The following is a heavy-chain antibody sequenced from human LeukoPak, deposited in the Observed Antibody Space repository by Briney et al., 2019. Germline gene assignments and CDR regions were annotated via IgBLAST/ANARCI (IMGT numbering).Heavy chain of an antibody. CDR3: ASGQLRIAAAGTQGLPTH. CDR2: INPSGGSA. V-gene: IGHV1-46*01. CDR1: GHTFSNYY. D-gene: IGHD6-13*01. J-gene: IGHJ4*02. Sequence: ASVKVSCKASGHTFSNYYVHWVRQAPGQGLEWMGIINPSGGSASYAQEFQGRVTMTRDTSTSTVYMELSSLKSEDTAVYYCASGQLRIAAAGTQGLPTHWGQGTLVTVSS.